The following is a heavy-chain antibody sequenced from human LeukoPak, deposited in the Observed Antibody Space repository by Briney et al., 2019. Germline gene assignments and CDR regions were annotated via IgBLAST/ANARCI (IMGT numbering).Heavy chain of an antibody. CDR1: GYRFITYY. CDR2: INPSGGST. D-gene: IGHD3-3*01. CDR3: VRVSNDFWLYDA. J-gene: IGHJ5*02. Sequence: ASVKVSCKASGYRFITYYMHWVRQAPGQGLEWMGIINPSGGSTSNTQKFQGRVTMTRDTSTHTVYMELSSLRSEDTAVYYCVRVSNDFWLYDAWGQGTLVTVSS. V-gene: IGHV1-46*01.